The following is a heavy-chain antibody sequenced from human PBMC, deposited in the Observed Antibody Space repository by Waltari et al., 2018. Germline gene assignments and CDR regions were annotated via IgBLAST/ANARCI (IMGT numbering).Heavy chain of an antibody. D-gene: IGHD6-19*01. Sequence: QVQLQESGPGMVKPSQNLSLTCTVSGGSISSADYYWSWIRQPPGKGLEWIVSINYSGTNNYNPFHRSVITISYNTSRNQFIQMRSSVTAADTAFYHCAREETYISVWYSSDPWGQGTLVTVSS. CDR2: INYSGTN. CDR1: GGSISSADYY. V-gene: IGHV4-30-4*01. CDR3: AREETYISVWYSSDP. J-gene: IGHJ5*02.